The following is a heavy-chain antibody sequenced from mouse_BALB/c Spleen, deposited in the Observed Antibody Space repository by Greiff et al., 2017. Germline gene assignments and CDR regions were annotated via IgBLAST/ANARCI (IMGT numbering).Heavy chain of an antibody. V-gene: IGHV2-9*02. CDR1: GFSLTSYG. Sequence: QVQLKESGPGLVAPSQSLSITCTVSGFSLTSYGVHWVRQPPGKGLEWLGVIWAGGSTNYNSALMSRLSISKDNSKSQVFLKMNSLQTDDTAMYYCAREGRFYGNDVGGAMDYWGQGTSVTVSS. CDR3: AREGRFYGNDVGGAMDY. D-gene: IGHD2-2*01. J-gene: IGHJ4*01. CDR2: IWAGGST.